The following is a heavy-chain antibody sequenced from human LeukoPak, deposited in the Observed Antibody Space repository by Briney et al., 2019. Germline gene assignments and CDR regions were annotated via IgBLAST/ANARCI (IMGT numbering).Heavy chain of an antibody. CDR3: AGSRSSGGFDY. J-gene: IGHJ4*02. CDR1: GFTFGDSA. Sequence: GGSLRLSCTASGFTFGDSAMSWVRQAPGTGLECVSIIYSGGITYYADSVKGRFTISRDSSKDTLYLQMNTLRPEDTAVYYCAGSRSSGGFDYWGQGTLVTVSS. CDR2: IYSGGIT. D-gene: IGHD6-6*01. V-gene: IGHV3-66*02.